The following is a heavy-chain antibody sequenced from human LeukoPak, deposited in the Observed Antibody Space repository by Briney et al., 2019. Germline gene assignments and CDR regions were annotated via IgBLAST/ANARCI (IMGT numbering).Heavy chain of an antibody. CDR3: ARHGYSSAWYAGGLDY. Sequence: MPSETLSLTCTVSGGSISSSDDFWGWIRQAPGKGLEWIGSMSFTGTIYYNPSLQSRVTTSVDTSKNQFSLMLSSVTAADTAVYYCARHGYSSAWYAGGLDYWGQGTLVTVSS. V-gene: IGHV4-39*01. CDR2: MSFTGTI. CDR1: GGSISSSDDF. J-gene: IGHJ4*02. D-gene: IGHD6-19*01.